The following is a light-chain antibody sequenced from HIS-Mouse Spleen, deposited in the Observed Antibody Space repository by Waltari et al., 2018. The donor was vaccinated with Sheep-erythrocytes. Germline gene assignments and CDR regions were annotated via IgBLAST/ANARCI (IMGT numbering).Light chain of an antibody. V-gene: IGLV3-19*01. Sequence: SSELTQDPAVSVALGQTVRITCQGDSLRSYYASWDQQKPGQAPVLVIYGKNNRPSVIPDRFTGSSSGNTASLTITGAQAEDEADYYCNSRDSSGNQWVFGGGTKLTVL. CDR3: NSRDSSGNQWV. CDR1: SLRSYY. J-gene: IGLJ3*02. CDR2: GKN.